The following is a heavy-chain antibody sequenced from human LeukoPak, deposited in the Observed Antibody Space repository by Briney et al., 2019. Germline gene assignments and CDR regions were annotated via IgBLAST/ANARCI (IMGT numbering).Heavy chain of an antibody. CDR3: ARNRIEGWGSGSRHLLDY. CDR2: INPNSGDT. D-gene: IGHD3-10*01. J-gene: IGHJ4*02. Sequence: ASVKVSCKASGYTFTGYHMHWVRQAPGQGLEWMGRINPNSGDTNNAQKFQGRVTMTRDTSISTAYMDLSRLTSDDTAVYYCARNRIEGWGSGSRHLLDYWGQGTLVTVSS. V-gene: IGHV1-2*06. CDR1: GYTFTGYH.